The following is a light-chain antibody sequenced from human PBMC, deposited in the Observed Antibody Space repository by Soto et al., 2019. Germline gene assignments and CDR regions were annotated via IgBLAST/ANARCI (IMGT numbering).Light chain of an antibody. Sequence: QSVLTQPPSASGTPGQRVTISCSGGISNIGSNPVYWHQHLPGTAPKLLVYRNNQRPSGVPDRFSDSKSGTSAFLAIGGLRADDEADYYCQSYGSSPSANFVFGTGTKVTVL. CDR3: QSYGSSPSANFV. J-gene: IGLJ1*01. CDR1: ISNIGSNP. V-gene: IGLV1-47*01. CDR2: RNN.